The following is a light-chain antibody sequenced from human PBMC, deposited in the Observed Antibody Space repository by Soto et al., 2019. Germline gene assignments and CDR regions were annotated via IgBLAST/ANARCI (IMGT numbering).Light chain of an antibody. Sequence: DIQMTQSPSTLSASVGDRVTITCQASQGIADYLNWYQQKPGKAPKLLIYDASESETGVPSRFSGSRSGTHFTLIISSLQPEDIATYYCQQYDDVPFTFGPGTKVDIK. CDR1: QGIADY. CDR3: QQYDDVPFT. J-gene: IGKJ3*01. CDR2: DAS. V-gene: IGKV1-33*01.